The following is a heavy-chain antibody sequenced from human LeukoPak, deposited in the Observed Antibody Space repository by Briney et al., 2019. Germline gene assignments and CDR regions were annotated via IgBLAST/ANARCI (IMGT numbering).Heavy chain of an antibody. J-gene: IGHJ4*02. CDR2: INPKSGGA. V-gene: IGHV1-2*02. CDR3: AREYILTAYYGDY. CDR1: GFTFNAYN. D-gene: IGHD3-9*01. Sequence: ASVKVSCKASGFTFNAYNIHWVRQAPGQGLEWMGWINPKSGGANYAQKFQGRVTMTWDTSISTAYMELSRLRSDDTAVYYCAREYILTAYYGDYWGQGTLVTVSS.